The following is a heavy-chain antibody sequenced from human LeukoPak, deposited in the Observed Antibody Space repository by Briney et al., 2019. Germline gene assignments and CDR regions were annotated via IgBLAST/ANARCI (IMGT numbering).Heavy chain of an antibody. D-gene: IGHD3-9*01. V-gene: IGHV1-2*02. CDR1: GYTFTGYY. Sequence: ASVKVSCKASGYTFTGYYMHWVRQAPGQGLEWMGWINPNSGGKNYAQKFQGRVTMTRDTSISTAYMELSRLRSDDTAVYYCARVYYDILTGHYYYFDYWGQGTLVTVSS. CDR3: ARVYYDILTGHYYYFDY. CDR2: INPNSGGK. J-gene: IGHJ4*02.